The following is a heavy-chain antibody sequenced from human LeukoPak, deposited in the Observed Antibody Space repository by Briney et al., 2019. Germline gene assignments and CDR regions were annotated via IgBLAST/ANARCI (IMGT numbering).Heavy chain of an antibody. V-gene: IGHV3-21*01. J-gene: IGHJ4*02. CDR1: GFAFGSFT. CDR2: ISSSSSYI. D-gene: IGHD7-27*01. Sequence: PGGSLRLSCAASGFAFGSFTMNWVRQAPGEGLEWVSSISSSSSYIYDADSVRGRFTISRDNAKNSLYLQMSSLRAEDTAVYYCARDQLGPSGFDYWGQGTLVTVSS. CDR3: ARDQLGPSGFDY.